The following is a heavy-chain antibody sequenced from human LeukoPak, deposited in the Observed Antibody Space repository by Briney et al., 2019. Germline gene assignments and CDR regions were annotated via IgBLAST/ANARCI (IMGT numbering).Heavy chain of an antibody. CDR3: ATYRQVLLPFES. CDR1: GFTFSTFA. J-gene: IGHJ4*02. Sequence: GGSLRLSCTASGFTFSTFAMIWVRRPPGKGLEWVSSIFPSGGEIHYADSVRGRFTISRDNSKSTLSLQMNSLRAEDTAIYYCATYRQVLLPFESWGQGTLVTVSS. D-gene: IGHD2-8*02. CDR2: IFPSGGEI. V-gene: IGHV3-23*01.